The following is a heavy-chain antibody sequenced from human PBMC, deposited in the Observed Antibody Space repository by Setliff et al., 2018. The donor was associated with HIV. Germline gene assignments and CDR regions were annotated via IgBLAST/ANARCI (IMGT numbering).Heavy chain of an antibody. D-gene: IGHD3-22*01. V-gene: IGHV4-4*08. J-gene: IGHJ3*02. CDR3: ARSLVPSGYYYGRHAFDI. CDR2: IYTSGST. CDR1: GGSMSTYY. Sequence: SETLSLTCTVSGGSMSTYYWSWIRQPPGKGLEWIGYIYTSGSTNYNPSLRSRVTISVDTSKNHFSLRVNSVTAADTAVYYCARSLVPSGYYYGRHAFDIWGQGTMVTVSS.